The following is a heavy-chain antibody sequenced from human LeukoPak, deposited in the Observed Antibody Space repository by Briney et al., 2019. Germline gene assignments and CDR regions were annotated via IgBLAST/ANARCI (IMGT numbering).Heavy chain of an antibody. V-gene: IGHV3-11*01. CDR2: ISSSGSTI. CDR3: ASMGYYYDSSGYYRY. J-gene: IGHJ4*02. CDR1: GFTFGDYY. Sequence: GGSLRLSCAASGFTFGDYYMSWIRQAPGKGLEWVSYISSSGSTIYYADSVKGRFTISRDNAKNSLYLQMNSLRAEDTAVYYCASMGYYYDSSGYYRYWGQGTLVTVSS. D-gene: IGHD3-22*01.